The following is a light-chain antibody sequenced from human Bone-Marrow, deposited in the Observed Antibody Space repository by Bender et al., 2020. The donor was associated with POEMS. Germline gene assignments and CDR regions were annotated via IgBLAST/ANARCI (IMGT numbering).Light chain of an antibody. CDR2: EDN. CDR3: QSYDSDNYVV. V-gene: IGLV6-57*03. J-gene: IGLJ2*01. CDR1: SGNIANNY. Sequence: NFVLTQPHSVSESPGKTVTISCTRSRISGNIANNYVQWYQQRPGSAPTTMIYEDNQRPSGVPDRFSGSIDTSSNSASLSISGLKTEDEADYYCQSYDSDNYVVFGGGTKLTVL.